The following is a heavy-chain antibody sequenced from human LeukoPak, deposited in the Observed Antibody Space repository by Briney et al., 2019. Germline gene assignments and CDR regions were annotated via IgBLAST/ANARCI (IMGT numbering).Heavy chain of an antibody. D-gene: IGHD3-22*01. Sequence: SETLSLTCTVSGGSISSYYWSWIRQPAGKGLGWIGRIYTSGSTNYNPSLKSRVTISVDKSKNQFSLKLSSVTAADTAVYYCARVGNYYDSSGYYYYYYYMDVWGKGTTVTVSS. CDR3: ARVGNYYDSSGYYYYYYYMDV. V-gene: IGHV4-4*07. CDR1: GGSISSYY. J-gene: IGHJ6*03. CDR2: IYTSGST.